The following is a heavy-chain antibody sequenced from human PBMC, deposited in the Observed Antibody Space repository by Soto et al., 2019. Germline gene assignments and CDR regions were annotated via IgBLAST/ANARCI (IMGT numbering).Heavy chain of an antibody. CDR3: ASPAGADYTFDY. D-gene: IGHD4-4*01. J-gene: IGHJ4*02. CDR1: GGSFSGYY. V-gene: IGHV4-34*01. Sequence: PSETLSLTCAVYGGSFSGYYWSWIRQPPGKGLEWIGEINHSGSTNYNPSLKSRVTISVDTSKNQFSLKLSSVTAADTAVYYCASPAGADYTFDYWGQGILVTVS. CDR2: INHSGST.